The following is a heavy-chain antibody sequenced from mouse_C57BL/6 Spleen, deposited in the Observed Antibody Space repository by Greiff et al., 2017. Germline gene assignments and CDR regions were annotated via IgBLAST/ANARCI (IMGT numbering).Heavy chain of an antibody. CDR3: ERDRGITTVVAYYYAMDY. CDR2: ISDGGSYT. J-gene: IGHJ4*01. D-gene: IGHD1-1*01. Sequence: EVKLEESGGGFVKPGGSLTLSCAASGFTFSSYAMSWVRQTPAQRLEWVATISDGGSYTYYPDNVKGRFTFSRANAKNNLYLQMSELKSEDTAMYYCERDRGITTVVAYYYAMDYWGQGTSVTVSA. CDR1: GFTFSSYA. V-gene: IGHV5-4*01.